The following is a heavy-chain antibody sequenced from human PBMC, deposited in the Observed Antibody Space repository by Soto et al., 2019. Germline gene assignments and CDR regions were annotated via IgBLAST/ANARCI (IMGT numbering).Heavy chain of an antibody. D-gene: IGHD6-19*01. Sequence: QVQLVQSGAEVKKSGASVKVSCKASGYTFTNYAMHWVRQAPGQGLDWMGWIHGDNGNTKYSQKFQDRVTITRDTXASTAYREPSSLSAEDTAVYYCVRGERWLDPCFEFWGQGTLVTVSS. CDR2: IHGDNGNT. CDR1: GYTFTNYA. V-gene: IGHV1-3*01. J-gene: IGHJ4*02. CDR3: VRGERWLDPCFEF.